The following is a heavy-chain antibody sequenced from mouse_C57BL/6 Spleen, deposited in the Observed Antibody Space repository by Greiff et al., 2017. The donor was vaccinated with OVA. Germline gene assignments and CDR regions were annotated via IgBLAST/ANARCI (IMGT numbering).Heavy chain of an antibody. CDR2: INSNGGST. Sequence: EVMLVESGGGLVKLGGSLKLSCAASGFTFSSYYMSWVRQTPEKRLELVAAINSNGGSTYYPDTVKGRFTISRDNAKNTLYLQMSSLKSEDTALYYCARHEDSSGFFAYWGQGTLVTVSA. CDR3: ARHEDSSGFFAY. J-gene: IGHJ3*01. D-gene: IGHD3-2*01. V-gene: IGHV5-6-2*01. CDR1: GFTFSSYY.